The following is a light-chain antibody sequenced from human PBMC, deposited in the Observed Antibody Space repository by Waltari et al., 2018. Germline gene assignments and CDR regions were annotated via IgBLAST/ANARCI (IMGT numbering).Light chain of an antibody. CDR2: SNN. V-gene: IGLV1-44*01. CDR3: AAWDNSLHVGL. J-gene: IGLJ3*02. Sequence: YQQRPGPAPKLLIYSNNNRPSGVPDRFSASKSGTTASLAISGLQSDDEASYYCAAWDNSLHVGLFGGGTKLTVL.